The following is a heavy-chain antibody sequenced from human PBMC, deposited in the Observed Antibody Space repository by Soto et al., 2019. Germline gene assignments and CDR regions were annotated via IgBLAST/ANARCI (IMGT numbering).Heavy chain of an antibody. CDR1: GFTFSSYA. CDR2: ISSSGSST. D-gene: IGHD2-21*02. CDR3: AKRNDVVVVTTKGAYGYFDL. Sequence: EVQLLESGGGLVQPGGSLRLSCAASGFTFSSYAMSWVRQVPGEGPEWVSAISSSGSSTYYADSVKGRFTISRDNSKNTMYLQMNSLRAEDTAVFYCAKRNDVVVVTTKGAYGYFDLWGRGTLVTVSS. V-gene: IGHV3-23*01. J-gene: IGHJ2*01.